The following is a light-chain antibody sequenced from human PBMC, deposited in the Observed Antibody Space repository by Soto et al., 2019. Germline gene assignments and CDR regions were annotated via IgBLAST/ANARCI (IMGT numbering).Light chain of an antibody. V-gene: IGLV6-57*01. Sequence: NFMLTQPHSVSESPGKTVTVSCTRSSGSIATNRVQWYQQRPGSSFTTVIVEDNRRLSGVPDRFSGSIDSFSNSASLIISGMKTEDEADYYCQSFDATNVVFGGGTQLTVL. CDR1: SGSIATNR. CDR3: QSFDATNVV. J-gene: IGLJ2*01. CDR2: EDN.